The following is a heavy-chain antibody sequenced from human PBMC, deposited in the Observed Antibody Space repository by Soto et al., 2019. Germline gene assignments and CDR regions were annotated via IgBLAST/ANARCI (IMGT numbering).Heavy chain of an antibody. CDR1: GFTFSSYG. V-gene: IGHV3-30*18. D-gene: IGHD3-9*01. Sequence: PGGSLRLSCAASGFTFSSYGMHWVRQAPGKGLEWVAVISYDGSNKYYADSVKGRFTTSRDNSKNTLYLQMNSLRAEDTAVYYCAKSLRYFDWLFQGPDYWGQGTLVTVSS. J-gene: IGHJ4*02. CDR3: AKSLRYFDWLFQGPDY. CDR2: ISYDGSNK.